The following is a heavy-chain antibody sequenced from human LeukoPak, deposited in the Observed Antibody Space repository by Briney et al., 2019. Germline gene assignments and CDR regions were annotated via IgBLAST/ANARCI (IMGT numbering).Heavy chain of an antibody. CDR2: IGPTGSDR. Sequence: PGGSLRLSCAASGFTFSSYEMNWVRQAPGKGLEWVASIGPTGSDRYHADSVKGRFTISRDNANNFLYLQMNSLRAEGTAVYYCATETNGRHYDYWGQGTLLTVSS. CDR1: GFTFSSYE. V-gene: IGHV3-21*06. CDR3: ATETNGRHYDY. D-gene: IGHD1-14*01. J-gene: IGHJ4*02.